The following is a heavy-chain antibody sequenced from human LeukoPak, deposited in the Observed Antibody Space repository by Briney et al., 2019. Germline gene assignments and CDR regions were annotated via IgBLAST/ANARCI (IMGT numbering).Heavy chain of an antibody. CDR1: GYTFTSYG. V-gene: IGHV1-18*01. Sequence: ASGKVSCKASGYTFTSYGISWVRRAPGQGLEWMGWISAYNGNTNYAQKLQGRVTMTTDTSTSTAYMELRSLRSDDTAVYYCARDGSVVPAATVYYYYGMDVWGQGTTVTVSS. CDR3: ARDGSVVPAATVYYYYGMDV. CDR2: ISAYNGNT. D-gene: IGHD2-2*01. J-gene: IGHJ6*02.